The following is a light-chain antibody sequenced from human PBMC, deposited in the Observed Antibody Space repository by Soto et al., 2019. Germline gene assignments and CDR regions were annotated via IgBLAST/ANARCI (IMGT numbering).Light chain of an antibody. J-gene: IGKJ2*01. Sequence: AIQMTQSPSSLSTSVGDRVTITCRASQGISFDVAWYQQKPGKAPKLLIYAASRLQSGVPSRFSGSGSGTDFTLTISSLQPEDFATYYCLQDYNDPYTFGQGTKLEIK. CDR2: AAS. CDR1: QGISFD. V-gene: IGKV1-6*01. CDR3: LQDYNDPYT.